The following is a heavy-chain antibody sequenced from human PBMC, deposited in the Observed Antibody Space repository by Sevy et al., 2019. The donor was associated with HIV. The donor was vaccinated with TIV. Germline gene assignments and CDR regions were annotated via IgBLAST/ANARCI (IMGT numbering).Heavy chain of an antibody. V-gene: IGHV1-69*13. D-gene: IGHD6-6*01. Sequence: ASVKVSCKASGGTFSSYAISWVRQAPGQGLEWMGGIIPIFGTANYGQKFQGRVTITADESTSTAYMELSSLRSEDTAVYYCARGDSSSSSAFDIWGQGTMVTVSS. CDR3: ARGDSSSSSAFDI. CDR1: GGTFSSYA. CDR2: IIPIFGTA. J-gene: IGHJ3*02.